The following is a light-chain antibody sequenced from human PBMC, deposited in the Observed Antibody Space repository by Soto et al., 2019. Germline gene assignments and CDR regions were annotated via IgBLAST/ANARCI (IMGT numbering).Light chain of an antibody. Sequence: ENVLTQSPATLSLSPGERATLSCRASQSVSSYLAWYQQKPGQAPRLLIYDASNRATGIPARFSGSGSGTDFTLTISSLEPDDFAVYYCQQRSNWLLTFGGGTKVELK. V-gene: IGKV3-11*01. CDR2: DAS. J-gene: IGKJ4*01. CDR3: QQRSNWLLT. CDR1: QSVSSY.